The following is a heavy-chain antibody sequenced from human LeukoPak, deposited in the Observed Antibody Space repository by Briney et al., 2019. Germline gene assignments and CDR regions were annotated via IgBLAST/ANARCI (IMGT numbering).Heavy chain of an antibody. CDR2: INPNSGGT. CDR3: ARDHKGSGSYYPRPYVY. V-gene: IGHV1-2*02. CDR1: GYTFTGYY. J-gene: IGHJ4*02. Sequence: PGASVTVSCKASGYTFTGYYMHWVRQAPGQGLEWMGWINPNSGGTNYAQKFQGRVTMTRDTSISTAYMELSRLRSDDTAVYYCARDHKGSGSYYPRPYVYWGQGTLVTVSS. D-gene: IGHD3-10*01.